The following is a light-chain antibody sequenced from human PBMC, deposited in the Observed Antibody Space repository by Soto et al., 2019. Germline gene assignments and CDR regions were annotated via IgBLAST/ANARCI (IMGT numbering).Light chain of an antibody. V-gene: IGLV1-44*01. CDR1: SSNIGSNT. J-gene: IGLJ2*01. CDR2: GNN. CDR3: AAWDDDLNGVV. Sequence: QSVLTQPPSASATPGQTVTISCSGSSSNIGSNTVNWYQQFPGTAPKLLIYGNNQRPSGVPDRFSGSKSATSASLAISGLLSEDEADYYCAAWDDDLNGVVFGGGTKLTVL.